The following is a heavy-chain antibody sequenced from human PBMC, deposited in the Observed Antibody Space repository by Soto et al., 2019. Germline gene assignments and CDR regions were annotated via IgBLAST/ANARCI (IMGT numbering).Heavy chain of an antibody. CDR2: ISSSSSYI. CDR3: ARVKQLRGIDY. J-gene: IGHJ4*02. CDR1: GFTFSSYS. Sequence: GGSLRLSCTASGFTFSSYSLNWVRQAPGKGLEWVSSISSSSSYIYYGDSVKGRFTISRDNAKNSLYLQMSSLRAEDTAVYYCARVKQLRGIDYWGQGTLVTVPQ. D-gene: IGHD6-13*01. V-gene: IGHV3-21*01.